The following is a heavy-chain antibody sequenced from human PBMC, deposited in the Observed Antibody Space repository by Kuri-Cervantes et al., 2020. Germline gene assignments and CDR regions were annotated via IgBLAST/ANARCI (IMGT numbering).Heavy chain of an antibody. Sequence: ASVKVSCKVSGYTLTELSMHWVRQAPGKGLEWMGGFDPEDGETISAQKFQGRVTMTEDTSTDTAYMELSSLRSDDTAVYYCARGGIQLWSFDYWGQGTLVTVSS. CDR3: ARGGIQLWSFDY. CDR1: GYTLTELS. J-gene: IGHJ4*02. CDR2: FDPEDGET. V-gene: IGHV1-24*01. D-gene: IGHD5-18*01.